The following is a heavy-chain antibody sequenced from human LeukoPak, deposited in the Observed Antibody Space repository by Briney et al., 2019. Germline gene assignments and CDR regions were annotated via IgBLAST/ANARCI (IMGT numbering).Heavy chain of an antibody. CDR3: AKMLLIYYDTSGGAFDI. D-gene: IGHD3-22*01. J-gene: IGHJ3*02. V-gene: IGHV3-23*01. CDR1: GGSISSYY. Sequence: ETLSLTCTVSGGSISSYYWRLIRQPPGKGLEWVSAISGSGVNTYYADSVKGRLTISRDNSKNTLYLQMNSPRAEDTAVYYCAKMLLIYYDTSGGAFDIWGQGTMVTVSS. CDR2: ISGSGVNT.